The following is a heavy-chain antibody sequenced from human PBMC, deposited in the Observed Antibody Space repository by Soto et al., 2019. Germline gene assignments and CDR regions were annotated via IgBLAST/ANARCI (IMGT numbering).Heavy chain of an antibody. V-gene: IGHV3-48*01. Sequence: EVQLVESGGGLVQPGGSLRLSCAASGFTFSSYSMNWVRQAPGKGLEWVSYISSSSSTIYYADSVKGRFTISRDNAKTSLYLQMNSLRAEDTAGYYWARHPERIAQIGWFDPWGQGTLVTVSS. CDR1: GFTFSSYS. D-gene: IGHD6-13*01. CDR3: ARHPERIAQIGWFDP. CDR2: ISSSSSTI. J-gene: IGHJ5*02.